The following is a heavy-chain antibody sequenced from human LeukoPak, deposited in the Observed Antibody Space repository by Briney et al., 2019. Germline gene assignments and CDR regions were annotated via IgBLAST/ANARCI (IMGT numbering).Heavy chain of an antibody. CDR3: AELGITMIGGV. CDR2: ISSSGSTI. Sequence: QPGGSLRLSCAVSGFTFNTYWMSWVRQAPGKGLEWVSYISSSGSTIYYADSVKGRFTISRDNAKNSLYLQMNSLRAEDTAVYYCAELGITMIGGVWGKGTTVTISS. D-gene: IGHD3-10*02. J-gene: IGHJ6*04. CDR1: GFTFNTYW. V-gene: IGHV3-48*04.